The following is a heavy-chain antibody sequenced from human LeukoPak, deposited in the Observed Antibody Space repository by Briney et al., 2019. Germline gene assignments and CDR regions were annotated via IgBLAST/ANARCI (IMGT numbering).Heavy chain of an antibody. D-gene: IGHD3-10*01. CDR1: GFTFSSYS. Sequence: GGSLRLSCAASGFTFSSYSMNWVRQAPGKGLEWVSSISSSSSYIYYADSVKGRFTISRDNAKNSLYLQMNSLRAEDTAVYYCARDNIAGFGELEAYNWFDPWGQGTLVTVSS. CDR3: ARDNIAGFGELEAYNWFDP. J-gene: IGHJ5*02. V-gene: IGHV3-21*01. CDR2: ISSSSSYI.